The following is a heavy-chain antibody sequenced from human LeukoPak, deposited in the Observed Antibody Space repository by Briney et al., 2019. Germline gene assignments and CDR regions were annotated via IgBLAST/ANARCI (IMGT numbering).Heavy chain of an antibody. CDR1: GGSFSGYY. V-gene: IGHV4-34*01. J-gene: IGHJ6*02. D-gene: IGHD3-22*01. CDR3: ARGPLYYYDSSGYLSYGMDV. Sequence: SDTLSLTCAVYGGSFSGYYWSWIRQPPGKGLEWIGEINHSGSTNYNPSLKSRVTISVDTSKNQFSLKLSSVTAADTAVYYCARGPLYYYDSSGYLSYGMDVWGQGTTVTVSS. CDR2: INHSGST.